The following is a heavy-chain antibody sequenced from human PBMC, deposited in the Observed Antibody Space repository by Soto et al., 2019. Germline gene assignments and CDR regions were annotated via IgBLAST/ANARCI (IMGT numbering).Heavy chain of an antibody. V-gene: IGHV1-18*01. J-gene: IGHJ4*02. D-gene: IGHD3-10*01. Sequence: QGQLVQSGAEVKKSGAAVRVSCRASGFAFSSYGINWVRQAPGQGLEWMGWISSFNGTRHAQKFQGRVTMTTDTPTTTAYLVLRGLKSDDTAVYYCARDLRGFCTSGNCYGDFDYWGQGTLITVSS. CDR3: ARDLRGFCTSGNCYGDFDY. CDR2: ISSFNGT. CDR1: GFAFSSYG.